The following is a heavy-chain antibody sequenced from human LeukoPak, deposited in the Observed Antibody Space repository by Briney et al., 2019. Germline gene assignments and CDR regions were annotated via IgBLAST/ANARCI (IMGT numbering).Heavy chain of an antibody. CDR2: IYYSGST. D-gene: IGHD4-23*01. Sequence: PSETLSLTCTVSGGSISSSSYYWGWIRQPPGKGLEWIGSIYYSGSTYYNPSLKSRVTISVDTSKNQFSLKLSSVTAADTAVYYCARPYGGNSGDAFDIWGQETMVTVSS. CDR3: ARPYGGNSGDAFDI. CDR1: GGSISSSSYY. J-gene: IGHJ3*02. V-gene: IGHV4-39*01.